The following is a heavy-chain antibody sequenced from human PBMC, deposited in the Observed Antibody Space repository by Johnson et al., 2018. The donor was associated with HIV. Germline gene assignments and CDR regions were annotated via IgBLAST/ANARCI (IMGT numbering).Heavy chain of an antibody. J-gene: IGHJ3*02. CDR2: ISSNGGST. V-gene: IGHV3-64*01. Sequence: VTLVESGGGVVQPGRSLRLSCAASKFTFSTYVMHWVRQAPGKGLEYVSAISSNGGSTYYANSVKGRFTISRDNSKNTLYLQMGSLRAEDMAVYYCARDEPTDDAFDIWGQGTMVTVSS. CDR1: KFTFSTYV. CDR3: ARDEPTDDAFDI.